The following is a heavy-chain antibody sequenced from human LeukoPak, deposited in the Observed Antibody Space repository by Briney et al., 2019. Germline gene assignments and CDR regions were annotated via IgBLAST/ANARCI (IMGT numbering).Heavy chain of an antibody. Sequence: ASVKVSCKVSGYTLTELSMHWVRQAPGKGLEWMGGFDPEDGETIYAQKLQGRVTMTTDTSTSTAYMELRSLRSDDTAVYYCAREIPVGGTGHFDFWGQGTLVTVSS. CDR3: AREIPVGGTGHFDF. CDR2: FDPEDGET. V-gene: IGHV1-24*01. CDR1: GYTLTELS. D-gene: IGHD6-19*01. J-gene: IGHJ4*02.